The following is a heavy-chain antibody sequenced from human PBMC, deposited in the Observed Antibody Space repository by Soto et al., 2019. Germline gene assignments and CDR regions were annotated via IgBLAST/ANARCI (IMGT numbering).Heavy chain of an antibody. CDR1: GFTFSSYA. J-gene: IGHJ4*02. V-gene: IGHV3-30-3*01. Sequence: QPGGSLRLSCAASGFTFSSYAMHWVRQAPGEGLEWVAVISYDGSNKYYADSVKGRFTISRDNSKNTLYLQMNSLRAEDTAVYYCASRPITMIVGPPFDYWGQGTLVTVSS. CDR2: ISYDGSNK. D-gene: IGHD3-22*01. CDR3: ASRPITMIVGPPFDY.